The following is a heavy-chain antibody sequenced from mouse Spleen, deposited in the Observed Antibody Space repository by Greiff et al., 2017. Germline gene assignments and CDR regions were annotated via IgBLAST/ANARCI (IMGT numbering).Heavy chain of an antibody. CDR1: GFTFSSYA. CDR2: ISSGGSYT. J-gene: IGHJ2*01. D-gene: IGHD4-1*01. CDR3: ASQLGRGY. V-gene: IGHV5-9-3*01. Sequence: EVQLVESGGGLVKPGGSLKLSCAASGFTFSSYAMSWVRQTQEKRLEWVATISSGGSYTYYPDSVKGRFTISRDNAKKTLYLQMSSLRSPDTSMYYCASQLGRGYWGQGTTLTVSS.